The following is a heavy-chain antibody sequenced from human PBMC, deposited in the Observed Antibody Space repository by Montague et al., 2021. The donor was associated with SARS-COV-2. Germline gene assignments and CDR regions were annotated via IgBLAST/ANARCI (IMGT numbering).Heavy chain of an antibody. CDR2: IYSSGRT. V-gene: IGHV4-39*01. CDR3: ASSYYYGSGNYVYNYYMDA. Sequence: SETLSLTCTVSGGSVSSSPYYWGWIRQPPGRGLEWVGRIYSSGRTYYSPSLKSRVTISVDTSENQFSLRLSSVTAADTAVYYCASSYYYGSGNYVYNYYMDAWGKGTTVTVSS. D-gene: IGHD3-10*01. CDR1: GGSVSSSPYY. J-gene: IGHJ6*03.